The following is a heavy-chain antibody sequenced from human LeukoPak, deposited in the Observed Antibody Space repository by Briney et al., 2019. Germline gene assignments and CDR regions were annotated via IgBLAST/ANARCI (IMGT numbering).Heavy chain of an antibody. D-gene: IGHD4-17*01. Sequence: GGSLRLSCAASGFTFTSYEMNWVRQAPGKGLEWVSYISSSGTTIHYADSLKGRFTISRDNAKNSLYLQMNSLRAEDTAVYYCARPRYYGGMDVWGKGTTVTVSS. CDR3: ARPRYYGGMDV. CDR1: GFTFTSYE. CDR2: ISSSGTTI. V-gene: IGHV3-48*03. J-gene: IGHJ6*03.